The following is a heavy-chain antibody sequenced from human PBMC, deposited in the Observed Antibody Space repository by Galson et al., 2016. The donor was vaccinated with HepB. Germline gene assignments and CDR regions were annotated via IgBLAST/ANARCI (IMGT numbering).Heavy chain of an antibody. D-gene: IGHD4-23*01. J-gene: IGHJ4*02. Sequence: SLRLSCAASGFTFSTYWMSWLRLSPGKGLEWVGQINQDESEKYYEDSVKGRFTISRDNAKNSLYLQMNFLRAEDTAVYYCARDVNGGNFDWWGQGTLVTVFS. CDR2: INQDESEK. V-gene: IGHV3-7*03. CDR3: ARDVNGGNFDW. CDR1: GFTFSTYW.